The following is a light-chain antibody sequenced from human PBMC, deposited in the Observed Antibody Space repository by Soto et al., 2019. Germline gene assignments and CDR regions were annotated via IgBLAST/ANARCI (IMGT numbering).Light chain of an antibody. CDR3: QQYNKWPQT. J-gene: IGKJ1*01. CDR1: LGISIN. Sequence: EIVMTQSPATLSVSPGERVTLSCRASLGISINLAWYQQRPGQAPRLLIYGASTRATGVQTRFSGSGSGTEFTLTISSLQSEDLAVYHCQQYNKWPQTFGQGTKVDIK. CDR2: GAS. V-gene: IGKV3-15*01.